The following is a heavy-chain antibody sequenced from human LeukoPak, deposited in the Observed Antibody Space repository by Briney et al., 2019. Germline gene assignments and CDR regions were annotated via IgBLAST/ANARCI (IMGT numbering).Heavy chain of an antibody. CDR2: IDPSDSYT. V-gene: IGHV5-10-1*01. CDR3: AASFGDYLRGTYYYGMDV. Sequence: GESLKISCEGSGYSFTSYWISWVRQMPGKGLEWMGRIDPSDSYTNYSPSFQGHVTISADKSISTAYLQWSSLKASDTAMYYCAASFGDYLRGTYYYGMDVWGQGTTVTVS. D-gene: IGHD4-17*01. CDR1: GYSFTSYW. J-gene: IGHJ6*02.